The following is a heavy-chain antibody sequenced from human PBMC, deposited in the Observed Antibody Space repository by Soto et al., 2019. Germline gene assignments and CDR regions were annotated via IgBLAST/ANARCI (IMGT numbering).Heavy chain of an antibody. J-gene: IGHJ6*02. Sequence: PSETLSLTCAVYGGSFSGYYWSWIRQPPGKGLEWIGEINHSGSTNYNPSLKSRVTISVDTSKNQFSLKLSSVTAADTAVYYCARANLWFGELALTDVWGQGTTVTVYS. D-gene: IGHD3-10*01. CDR2: INHSGST. CDR1: GGSFSGYY. V-gene: IGHV4-34*01. CDR3: ARANLWFGELALTDV.